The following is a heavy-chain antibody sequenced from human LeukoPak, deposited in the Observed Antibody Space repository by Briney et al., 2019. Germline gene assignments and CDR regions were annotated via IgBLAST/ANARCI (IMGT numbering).Heavy chain of an antibody. CDR1: GYSISSGYY. Sequence: ASETLSLTCTVSGYSISSGYYWSWIRQPPGKGLEWIGYIHHSGSTNFNPSLKSRVTTSLDTSKNQFSLKVSSVTAADTAVYYCAGAYYYEGYYMDVWGKGTTVTISS. V-gene: IGHV4-61*01. J-gene: IGHJ6*03. CDR2: IHHSGST. CDR3: AGAYYYEGYYMDV. D-gene: IGHD3-22*01.